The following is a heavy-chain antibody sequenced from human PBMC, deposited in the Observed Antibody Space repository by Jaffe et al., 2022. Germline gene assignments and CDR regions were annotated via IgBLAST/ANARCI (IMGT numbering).Heavy chain of an antibody. D-gene: IGHD4-17*01. Sequence: QVQLVQSGAEVKKPGASVKVSCKASGYTFTGYYMHWVRQAPGQGLEWMGWINPNSGGTNYAQKFQGRVTMTRDTSISTAYMELSRLRSDDTAVYYCARDLVLYGDYCYYYMDVWGKGTTVTVSS. J-gene: IGHJ6*03. CDR3: ARDLVLYGDYCYYYMDV. CDR1: GYTFTGYY. CDR2: INPNSGGT. V-gene: IGHV1-2*02.